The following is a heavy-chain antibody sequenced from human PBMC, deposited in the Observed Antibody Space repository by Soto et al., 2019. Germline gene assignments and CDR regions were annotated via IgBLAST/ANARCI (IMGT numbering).Heavy chain of an antibody. Sequence: QVQLVQSGAEMKKPGASVKVSCEASGYTFTAYYIHWVRQAPGQGLEWMGWINPNGGGTKYAQKFQGRVTMTRDTFINTAYMELTRLTSDDTAVYYCARAVHTMIQGVRFRVDQWGQGTLVTVSS. V-gene: IGHV1-2*02. CDR3: ARAVHTMIQGVRFRVDQ. D-gene: IGHD3-10*01. CDR2: INPNGGGT. CDR1: GYTFTAYY. J-gene: IGHJ4*02.